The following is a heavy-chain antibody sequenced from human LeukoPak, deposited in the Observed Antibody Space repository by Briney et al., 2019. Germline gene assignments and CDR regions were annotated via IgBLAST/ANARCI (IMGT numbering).Heavy chain of an antibody. Sequence: GGSLRLSCAASGFTFSSYAMSWVRQAPGKGLEWVSAISGSGGSTYYADSVEGRFTISRDNSKNTLYLQMNSLRAEDTAVYYCAKAPVTSCRGAYCYPFDSWGQGTLVTVSS. J-gene: IGHJ4*02. V-gene: IGHV3-23*01. D-gene: IGHD2-21*01. CDR2: ISGSGGST. CDR1: GFTFSSYA. CDR3: AKAPVTSCRGAYCYPFDS.